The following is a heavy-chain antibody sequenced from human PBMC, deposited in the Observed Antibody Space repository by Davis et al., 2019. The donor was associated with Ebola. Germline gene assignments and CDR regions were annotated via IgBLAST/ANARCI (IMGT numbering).Heavy chain of an antibody. V-gene: IGHV3-30*02. Sequence: GRFSISRDNSKSTLYLQMNSLRAEDTAVYYCAKDPFGSSGWLDAFDIWGQGTMVTVSS. J-gene: IGHJ3*02. CDR3: AKDPFGSSGWLDAFDI. D-gene: IGHD6-19*01.